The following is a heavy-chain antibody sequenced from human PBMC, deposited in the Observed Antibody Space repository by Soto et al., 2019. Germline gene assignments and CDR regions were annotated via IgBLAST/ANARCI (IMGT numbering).Heavy chain of an antibody. V-gene: IGHV1-3*01. Sequence: GASVKVSCKASGYTFTSYAMHWVRQAPGQRLEWMGWINAGNGDTKYAQKFQGRVTMTKDTSTDTAYMELSSLRSEDTAVYYCATDTLFYYYGSGSQPGGPWGQGTLVTVSS. D-gene: IGHD3-10*01. CDR1: GYTFTSYA. CDR2: INAGNGDT. CDR3: ATDTLFYYYGSGSQPGGP. J-gene: IGHJ5*02.